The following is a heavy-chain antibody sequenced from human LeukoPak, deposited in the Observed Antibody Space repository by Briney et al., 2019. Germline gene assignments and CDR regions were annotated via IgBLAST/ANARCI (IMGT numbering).Heavy chain of an antibody. CDR2: INSDGSST. J-gene: IGHJ3*02. D-gene: IGHD3-22*01. Sequence: PGGSLRLSCAASGFTFSSYWMHWVRQAPGKGLVWVSRINSDGSSTSYADSVKGRFTISRDNAKNTLYLQMNSLRAEDTAVYYCARGNFGYYDSSALVDIWGQGTMVTVSS. CDR3: ARGNFGYYDSSALVDI. V-gene: IGHV3-74*01. CDR1: GFTFSSYW.